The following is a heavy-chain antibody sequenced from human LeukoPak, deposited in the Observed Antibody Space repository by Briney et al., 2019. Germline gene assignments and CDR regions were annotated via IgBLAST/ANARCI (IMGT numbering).Heavy chain of an antibody. D-gene: IGHD5-24*01. V-gene: IGHV4-59*01. J-gene: IGHJ4*02. CDR2: IYYSGSP. Sequence: SETLSLTCTVSGGSIRSYYWSWIRQPPGKGLEWVGYIYYSGSPNYNPSLKSRVTTSIDTSRNQFSLKLSSMTAADTAVYYCARGSGWLQYWGQGTLVTVSS. CDR1: GGSIRSYY. CDR3: ARGSGWLQY.